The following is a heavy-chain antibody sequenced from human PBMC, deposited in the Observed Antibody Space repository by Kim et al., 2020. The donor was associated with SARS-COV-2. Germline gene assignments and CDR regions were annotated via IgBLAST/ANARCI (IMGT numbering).Heavy chain of an antibody. CDR3: ARDIHMSGSYYYYYYGMDV. CDR1: GFTFSSYS. Sequence: GGSLRLSCAASGFTFSSYSMNWVRQAPGKGLEWVSYISSSSSTIYYADSVKGRFTISRDNAKNSLYLQMNSLRDEDTAVYYCARDIHMSGSYYYYYYGMDVWGQGTTVTVSS. CDR2: ISSSSSTI. J-gene: IGHJ6*02. D-gene: IGHD1-26*01. V-gene: IGHV3-48*02.